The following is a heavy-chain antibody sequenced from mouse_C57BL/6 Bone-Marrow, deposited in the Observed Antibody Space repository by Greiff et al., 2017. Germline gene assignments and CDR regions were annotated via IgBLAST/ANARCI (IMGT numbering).Heavy chain of an antibody. CDR1: GYTFTSYG. D-gene: IGHD1-1*01. J-gene: IGHJ2*01. V-gene: IGHV1-81*01. CDR2: IYPRSGNT. Sequence: QVQLQQSGAELARPGASVKLSCKASGYTFTSYGISWVKQRTGQGLEWIGEIYPRSGNTYYNEKFKGKATLTADKSSSTAYMELRSLTSEDSAVYFCAGVRVYCYGSSHDYWGQGTTLTVSA. CDR3: AGVRVYCYGSSHDY.